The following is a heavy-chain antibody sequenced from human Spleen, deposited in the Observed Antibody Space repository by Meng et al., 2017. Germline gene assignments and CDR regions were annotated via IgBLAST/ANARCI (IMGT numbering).Heavy chain of an antibody. V-gene: IGHV4-31*03. D-gene: IGHD6-19*01. CDR2: IYHSGST. CDR1: GGSISSGGSY. J-gene: IGHJ4*02. Sequence: QVQLQESGPGLVKPSQTLSLTCTVSGGSISSGGSYWSWIRQHPGKGPEWIGYIYHSGSTYYNPSLKSRVTTSVDKSKNQFSLNLTSVTAADTAVYYCAREWYISGRYYFDYWGQGTLVTVSS. CDR3: AREWYISGRYYFDY.